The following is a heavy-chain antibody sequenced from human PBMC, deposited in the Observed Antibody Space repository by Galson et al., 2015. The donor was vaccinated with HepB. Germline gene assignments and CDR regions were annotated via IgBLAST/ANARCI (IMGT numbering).Heavy chain of an antibody. CDR3: AKDGHYYDSSGYYTYYYGMDV. D-gene: IGHD3-22*01. Sequence: SLRLSCAASGFTFDDYAMHWVRQAPGKGLEWVSGISWNSGSIGYADSVKGRFTISRDNAKNSLYLQMNSLRAEDTALYYCAKDGHYYDSSGYYTYYYGMDVWGQGTTVTVSS. J-gene: IGHJ6*02. V-gene: IGHV3-9*01. CDR2: ISWNSGSI. CDR1: GFTFDDYA.